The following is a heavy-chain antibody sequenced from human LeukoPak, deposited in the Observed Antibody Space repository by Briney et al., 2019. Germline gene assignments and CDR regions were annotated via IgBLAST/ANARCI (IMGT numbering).Heavy chain of an antibody. CDR3: ARGPPTELPAAMPSGYYYGMDV. Sequence: SVTVSFKASGGTFISYAISWVRQAPGQGLEWMGGIIPIFGTANYAQKFQGRVTITADESTSTAYMELSSLRSEDTAVYYCARGPPTELPAAMPSGYYYGMDVWGKGTTVTVSS. CDR2: IIPIFGTA. D-gene: IGHD2-2*01. CDR1: GGTFISYA. J-gene: IGHJ6*04. V-gene: IGHV1-69*13.